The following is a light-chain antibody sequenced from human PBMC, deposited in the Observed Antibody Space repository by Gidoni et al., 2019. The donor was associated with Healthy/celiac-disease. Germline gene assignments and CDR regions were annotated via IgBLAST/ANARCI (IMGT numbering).Light chain of an antibody. CDR1: QSVSSN. CDR3: QQYNNWPPWT. J-gene: IGKJ1*01. V-gene: IGKV3-15*01. CDR2: AAS. Sequence: EIVMTQSPATLSVSPGERATLSCRASQSVSSNLAWYQQKPGQAPRLLIYAASTRATGIPARFRGVGSGTEFTLTIGSLQSEDIAVYYCQQYNNWPPWTFGQGTKVEIK.